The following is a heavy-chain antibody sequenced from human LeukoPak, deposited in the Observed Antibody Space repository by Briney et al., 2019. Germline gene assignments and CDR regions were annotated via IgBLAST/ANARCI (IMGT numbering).Heavy chain of an antibody. CDR1: GGTFSSYA. J-gene: IGHJ3*02. CDR2: IIPIFGTA. Sequence: AASVKVSCKASGGTFSSYAISWVRQAPGQGLEWMGGIIPIFGTANYAQKFQGRVTITADESTSTAYMELSSLRAEDTAVYYCAKDSLYAARGALDIWGQGTMVTVSS. V-gene: IGHV1-69*13. CDR3: AKDSLYAARGALDI. D-gene: IGHD1-26*01.